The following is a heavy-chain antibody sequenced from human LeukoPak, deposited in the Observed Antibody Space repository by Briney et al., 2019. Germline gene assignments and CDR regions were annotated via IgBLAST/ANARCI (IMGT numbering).Heavy chain of an antibody. V-gene: IGHV4-59*01. Sequence: SETLSLTCTVSGGSISNYYWNWIRQPPGKGLEWIGYIYYSGSTNYNPSLKSRVTISVDTSKNQFSLKLSSVTAADTAVYYCAREAWYYDSSGYYYDTYYFDYWGQGTLVTVSS. CDR3: AREAWYYDSSGYYYDTYYFDY. J-gene: IGHJ4*02. D-gene: IGHD3-22*01. CDR2: IYYSGST. CDR1: GGSISNYY.